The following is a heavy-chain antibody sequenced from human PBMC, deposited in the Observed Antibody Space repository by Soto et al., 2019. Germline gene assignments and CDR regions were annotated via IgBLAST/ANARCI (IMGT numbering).Heavy chain of an antibody. D-gene: IGHD6-6*01. J-gene: IGHJ4*02. Sequence: VASVKVSCKASGYSFTTYGITWLRQAPGQGLEWMGWISAYDGSTNYAQKLLGRVSMTTESSTNTAYMELRSLRSDGTAVYYCARDPATAYSSSSFDYWGQGTLVTVSS. V-gene: IGHV1-18*04. CDR2: ISAYDGST. CDR3: ARDPATAYSSSSFDY. CDR1: GYSFTTYG.